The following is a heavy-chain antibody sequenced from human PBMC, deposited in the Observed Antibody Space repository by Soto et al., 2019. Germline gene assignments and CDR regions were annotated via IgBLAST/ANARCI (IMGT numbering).Heavy chain of an antibody. CDR3: AHSRYSGSLCH. Sequence: QITLKESGPTLVKPTQTLTLTCTVSGLSLNTSGAGVGWIRQPPGKALEWLALIYWDDDKRYSSFLKSRLTINKDTSKNQVVLTMTNMDPVDTATYYYAHSRYSGSLCHWGQVPWLPSPQ. CDR1: GLSLNTSGAG. V-gene: IGHV2-5*02. J-gene: IGHJ1*01. CDR2: IYWDDDK. D-gene: IGHD1-26*01.